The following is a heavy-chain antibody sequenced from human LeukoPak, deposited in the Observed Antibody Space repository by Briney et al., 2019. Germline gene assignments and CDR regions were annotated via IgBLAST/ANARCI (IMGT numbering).Heavy chain of an antibody. CDR2: IYYSGST. CDR1: GGSISSGGYC. CDR3: ASGITANDY. J-gene: IGHJ4*02. V-gene: IGHV4-31*03. Sequence: SQTLSLTCTVSGGSISSGGYCWSWLRQHPGQGLEWIGYIYYSGSTYYNPSLKSRVTISVDTSKNQFSLKLSSVTAADTAAYYCASGITANDYWGQGTPVTVSS. D-gene: IGHD1-20*01.